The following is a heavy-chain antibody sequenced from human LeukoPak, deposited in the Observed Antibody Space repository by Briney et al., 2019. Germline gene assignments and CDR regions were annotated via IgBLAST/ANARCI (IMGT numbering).Heavy chain of an antibody. D-gene: IGHD6-13*01. CDR1: GFSFNNYR. V-gene: IGHV3-7*01. CDR2: IKQDGSEK. J-gene: IGHJ6*02. Sequence: GGSLRLSCVASGFSFNNYRMTWVRQAPGKGLEWVANIKQDGSEKQYVDSVKGRFTISRDNSKNTLYLQMTSLRAEDTAVYYCARDNMAAPGNSYYYGLDVWGQGTTVTVSS. CDR3: ARDNMAAPGNSYYYGLDV.